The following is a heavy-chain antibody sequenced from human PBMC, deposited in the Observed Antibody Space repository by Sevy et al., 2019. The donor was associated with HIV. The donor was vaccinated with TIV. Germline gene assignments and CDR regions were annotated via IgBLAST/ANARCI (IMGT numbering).Heavy chain of an antibody. CDR1: GFTFSSYA. Sequence: GSLRLSCAASGFTFSSYAMHWVRQAPGKGLEWVAVISYDGSNKYYADSVKGRFTISRDNSKNTLYLQMNSLRAEDTAVYYCARDGNLYDFWSGYPPPSYYYYGMDVWGQGTTVTVSS. D-gene: IGHD3-3*01. CDR3: ARDGNLYDFWSGYPPPSYYYYGMDV. CDR2: ISYDGSNK. V-gene: IGHV3-30-3*01. J-gene: IGHJ6*02.